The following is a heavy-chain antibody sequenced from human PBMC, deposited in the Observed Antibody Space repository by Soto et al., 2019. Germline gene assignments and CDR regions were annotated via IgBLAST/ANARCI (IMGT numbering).Heavy chain of an antibody. CDR2: ISAYNGNT. CDR3: ARHRFQYDSSGQHDY. J-gene: IGHJ4*02. D-gene: IGHD3-22*01. V-gene: IGHV1-18*01. Sequence: ASVKVSCKASGYTFTSYGISWVRQAPGQGLEWMGWISAYNGNTNYAQTVQGRVTLTTDTSASTAYMELRSLRSDDTAIYYCARHRFQYDSSGQHDYWGQVXLVTVYS. CDR1: GYTFTSYG.